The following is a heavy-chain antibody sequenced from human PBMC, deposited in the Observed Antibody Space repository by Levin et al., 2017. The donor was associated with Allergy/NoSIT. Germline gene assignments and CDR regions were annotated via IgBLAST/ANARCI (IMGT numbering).Heavy chain of an antibody. V-gene: IGHV3-30-3*01. D-gene: IGHD3-10*01. CDR2: ISYDGSNK. CDR1: GFTFSSYA. CDR3: ARDRVTMVQGAKAYYFDY. J-gene: IGHJ4*02. Sequence: GGSLRLSCAASGFTFSSYAMHWVRQAPGKGLEWVAVISYDGSNKYYADSVKGRFTISRDNSKNTLYLQMNSLRAEDTAVYYCARDRVTMVQGAKAYYFDYWGQGTLVTVSS.